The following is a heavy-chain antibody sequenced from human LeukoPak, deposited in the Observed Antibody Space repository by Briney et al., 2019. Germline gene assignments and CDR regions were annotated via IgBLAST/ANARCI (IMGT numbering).Heavy chain of an antibody. V-gene: IGHV1-2*02. J-gene: IGHJ4*02. CDR3: ARGGAAAGIFGEY. CDR1: GYTFTGYY. Sequence: ASVKVPCKASGYTFTGYYMHWVRQAPGQGLEWMGWINPNSGGTNYAQKFQGRVTMTRDTSISTAYMELSRLRSDDTAVYYCARGGAAAGIFGEYWGQGTLVTVSS. D-gene: IGHD6-13*01. CDR2: INPNSGGT.